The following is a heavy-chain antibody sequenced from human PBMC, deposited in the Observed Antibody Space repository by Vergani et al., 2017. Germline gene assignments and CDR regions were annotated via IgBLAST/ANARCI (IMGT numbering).Heavy chain of an antibody. Sequence: QVQLVESGGGVVQPGGSLRLSCAASGFTFSSYGMHWVRQAPGKGLEGVAFIRYEGSNKYYADSGKGRFTISRDNSKNPLYLQRNSLRAEDTAVYYCAKEGITIFGVADMDVWGKGTTVTVSS. V-gene: IGHV3-30*02. CDR2: IRYEGSNK. D-gene: IGHD3-3*01. CDR3: AKEGITIFGVADMDV. CDR1: GFTFSSYG. J-gene: IGHJ6*03.